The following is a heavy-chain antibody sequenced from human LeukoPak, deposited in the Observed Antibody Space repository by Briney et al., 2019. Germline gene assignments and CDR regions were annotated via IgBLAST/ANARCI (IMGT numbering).Heavy chain of an antibody. CDR2: ISYDGSNK. D-gene: IGHD2-2*01. CDR3: ASDIVVVPAASDY. V-gene: IGHV3-30*04. CDR1: GFTFSSYA. Sequence: GGSLRLSCAASGFTFSSYAMHWVRQAPGKGLEWVAVISYDGSNKYYADSVKGRFTISRDNSKNTLYLQMSSLRAEDTAVYYCASDIVVVPAASDYWGQGTLVTVSS. J-gene: IGHJ4*02.